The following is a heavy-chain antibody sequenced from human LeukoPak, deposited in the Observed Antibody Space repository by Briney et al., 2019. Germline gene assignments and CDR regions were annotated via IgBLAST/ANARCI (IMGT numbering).Heavy chain of an antibody. CDR1: GFTFDDYG. CDR2: ISGSGGST. D-gene: IGHD3-10*01. J-gene: IGHJ4*02. CDR3: ARGEYGSGSYHIDY. Sequence: PGGSLRLSCAASGFTFDDYGMSWVRQAPGKGLEWVSAISGSGGSTYYADSVKGRFTISRDNSKNTLYLQMNSLRAEDTAVYYCARGEYGSGSYHIDYWGQGTLVTVSS. V-gene: IGHV3-23*01.